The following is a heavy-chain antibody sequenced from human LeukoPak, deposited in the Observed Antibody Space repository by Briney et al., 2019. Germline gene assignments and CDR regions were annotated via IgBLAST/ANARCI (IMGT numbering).Heavy chain of an antibody. J-gene: IGHJ4*02. V-gene: IGHV1-69*13. CDR2: IIPIFGTA. D-gene: IGHD6-19*01. Sequence: ASVKVSCKASGGTFSSYAISWVRQAPGQGLEWMGGIIPIFGTANYAQKFQGRVTITADESTSTAYMELSGLGSEDTAVYYCARTWSSGWYGGFDYWGQGTLVTVSS. CDR1: GGTFSSYA. CDR3: ARTWSSGWYGGFDY.